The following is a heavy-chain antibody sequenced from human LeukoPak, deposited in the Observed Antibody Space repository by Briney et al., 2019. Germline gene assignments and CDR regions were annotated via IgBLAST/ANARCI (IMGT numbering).Heavy chain of an antibody. CDR1: GDTFIGDV. CDR3: ARGGGYNEFDY. D-gene: IGHD5-24*01. J-gene: IGHJ4*02. Sequence: AGVRVSCMESGDTFIGDVGHGGREGPGGRGGGMGWISAGNANSKYSPKFQDRVTIPRDASASTAYMELSSLRSEDTAVYYCARGGGYNEFDYWGQGTLVTVS. V-gene: IGHV1-3*01. CDR2: ISAGNANS.